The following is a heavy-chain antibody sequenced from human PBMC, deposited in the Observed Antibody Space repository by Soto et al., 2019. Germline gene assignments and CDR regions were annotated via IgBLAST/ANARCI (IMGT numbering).Heavy chain of an antibody. CDR1: GFTFSHYS. Sequence: QVQLVESGGGLVKPGESLRLSCAASGFTFSHYSMTWIRQAAGKGLEWVSYISSSGSYTNYADSLQGRFIVSRDSARNSFFLQMHSLRADDTAVYYCAREQSGRRSLDSWGQGTLVTVSS. J-gene: IGHJ4*02. CDR2: ISSSGSYT. V-gene: IGHV3-11*06. CDR3: AREQSGRRSLDS. D-gene: IGHD1-26*01.